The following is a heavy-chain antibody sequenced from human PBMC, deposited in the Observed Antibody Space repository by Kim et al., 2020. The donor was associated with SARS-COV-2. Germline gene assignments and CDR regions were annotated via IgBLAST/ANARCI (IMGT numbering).Heavy chain of an antibody. CDR1: GYTFTSYY. D-gene: IGHD4-17*01. V-gene: IGHV1-46*01. CDR2: INPSGGST. Sequence: ASVKVSCKASGYTFTSYYMHWVRQAPGQGLEWMGIINPSGGSTSYAQKFQGRVTMTRDTSTSTVYMELSSLRSEDTAEYYCARDYGDPDAFDIWGQGTMVTVSS. CDR3: ARDYGDPDAFDI. J-gene: IGHJ3*02.